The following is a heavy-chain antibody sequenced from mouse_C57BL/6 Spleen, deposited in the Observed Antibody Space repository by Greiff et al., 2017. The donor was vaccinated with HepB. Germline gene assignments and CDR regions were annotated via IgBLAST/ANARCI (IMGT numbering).Heavy chain of an antibody. D-gene: IGHD1-1*01. CDR3: ARRSYSRYFDV. V-gene: IGHV5-17*01. Sequence: EVQLVESGGGLVKPGGSLKLSCAASGFTFSDYGMHWVRQAPEKGLEWVAYISSGSSTIYYADTVKGRFTISRDNAKNTLFLQMTSLRSEDTAMYYCARRSYSRYFDVWGTGTTVTVSS. CDR1: GFTFSDYG. J-gene: IGHJ1*03. CDR2: ISSGSSTI.